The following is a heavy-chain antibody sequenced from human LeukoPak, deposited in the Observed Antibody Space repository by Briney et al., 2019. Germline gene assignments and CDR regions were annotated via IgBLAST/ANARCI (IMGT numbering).Heavy chain of an antibody. CDR2: IYPGDSDI. V-gene: IGHV5-51*01. Sequence: GESLKISCKGSGYLFTNYWIGWVRQMPGRGLEWLGIIYPGDSDIRYSPSFQGQIAISADKSISTAYLQWSSLKASDTAMYYCVTGGSGSYYNPFDYWGQGTLVTVSS. CDR3: VTGGSGSYYNPFDY. D-gene: IGHD3-10*01. CDR1: GYLFTNYW. J-gene: IGHJ4*02.